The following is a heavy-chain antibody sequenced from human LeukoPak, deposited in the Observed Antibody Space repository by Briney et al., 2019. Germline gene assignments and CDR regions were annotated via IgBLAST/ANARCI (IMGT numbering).Heavy chain of an antibody. CDR2: ISGRGDTT. J-gene: IGHJ4*02. CDR1: GFILSNYA. CDR3: AKSSTRDAPLGYFDY. V-gene: IGHV3-23*01. Sequence: PGGSLRLSCAASGFILSNYAMNWVRQAPGKGREWVAVISGRGDTTYFPDSVKGRLTISRDDSKNMVFLQMNSLRVEDTAIYYCAKSSTRDAPLGYFDYWGQGALVTVSS.